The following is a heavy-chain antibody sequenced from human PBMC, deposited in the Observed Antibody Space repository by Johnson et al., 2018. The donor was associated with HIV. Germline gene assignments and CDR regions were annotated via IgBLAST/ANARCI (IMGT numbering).Heavy chain of an antibody. J-gene: IGHJ3*02. CDR2: ITSKTDGGTT. CDR3: TNPDTAMATGAFDI. V-gene: IGHV3-15*01. Sequence: VQLVESGGGLVKPGGSLRLSCVVSGFSFSNYWMEWVRQAPGKGLEWVGRITSKTDGGTTDYAAPVKGRFTISRDDSKNTLYLQMNSLKTEDTAVYYCTNPDTAMATGAFDIWGQGTMVTVSS. D-gene: IGHD5-18*01. CDR1: GFSFSNYW.